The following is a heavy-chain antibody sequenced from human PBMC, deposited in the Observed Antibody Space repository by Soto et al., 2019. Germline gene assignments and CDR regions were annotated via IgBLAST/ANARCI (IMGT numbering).Heavy chain of an antibody. D-gene: IGHD1-26*01. CDR3: AKDKVRGSWEYYFDY. CDR1: GFTFSSYG. Sequence: QVQLVESGGGVVQPGRSLRLSCAASGFTFSSYGMHWVRQAPGKGLEWVAVISYDGSNKYYADSVKGRFTISRDNSKNTLYLQMNSLRAEDTAVYYCAKDKVRGSWEYYFDYWGQGTLVTVSS. CDR2: ISYDGSNK. J-gene: IGHJ4*02. V-gene: IGHV3-30*18.